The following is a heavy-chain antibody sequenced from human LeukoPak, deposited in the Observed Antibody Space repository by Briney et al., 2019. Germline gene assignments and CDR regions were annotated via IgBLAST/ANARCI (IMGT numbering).Heavy chain of an antibody. V-gene: IGHV4-34*01. D-gene: IGHD6-13*01. CDR1: GGSFSGYY. CDR2: INHSGST. J-gene: IGHJ4*02. Sequence: SETLSLTCAVYGGSFSGYYWSWIRQPPGKGLEWIGEINHSGSTNYNPSLTSRVTISVDTSKDQFSLKLSSVTAADTAVYYCARSTQGGYSSSWYRYWGQGTLVTVSS. CDR3: ARSTQGGYSSSWYRY.